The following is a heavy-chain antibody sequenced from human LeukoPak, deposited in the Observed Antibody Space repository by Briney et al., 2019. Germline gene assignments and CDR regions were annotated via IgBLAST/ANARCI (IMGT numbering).Heavy chain of an antibody. CDR1: GGSISSYY. V-gene: IGHV4-59*08. CDR3: ARHIHIPDYFDY. D-gene: IGHD2-21*01. CDR2: IYYSGST. Sequence: SETLSLTCTVSGGSISSYYWSWIRQPPGKGLEWIGYIYYSGSTNYNPSLKSRVTISVDTSKNQFSLKLSSVTAAGTAVYYCARHIHIPDYFDYWGQGTLVTVSS. J-gene: IGHJ4*02.